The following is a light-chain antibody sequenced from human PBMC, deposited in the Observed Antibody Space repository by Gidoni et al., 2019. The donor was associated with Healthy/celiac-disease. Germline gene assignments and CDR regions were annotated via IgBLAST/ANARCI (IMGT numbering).Light chain of an antibody. CDR3: QQCNSYPLT. CDR1: QGISSA. Sequence: AIQLTQSPSSLPASVGDRVTITCRARQGISSALAWYQQKPGKAPKLLIYDASSLESGVPSRFSGSGSGTDFTLTISSLQPEDFATYYCQQCNSYPLTFGQGTRLEIK. V-gene: IGKV1-13*02. CDR2: DAS. J-gene: IGKJ5*01.